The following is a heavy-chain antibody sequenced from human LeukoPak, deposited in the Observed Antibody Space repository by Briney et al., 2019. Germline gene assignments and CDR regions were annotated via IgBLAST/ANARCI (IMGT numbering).Heavy chain of an antibody. CDR1: GGSISTSTYY. J-gene: IGHJ3*02. CDR3: AKGLDTAMVTGAFDI. Sequence: SETLSLTCTVSGGSISTSTYYWGWIRQPPGKGLEWIGTIYYSGSTDYNPSLKSRVTLPLDTSKDQFSLKLSSVTAADTAVYYCAKGLDTAMVTGAFDIWGQGTMVTVSS. D-gene: IGHD5-18*01. V-gene: IGHV4-39*07. CDR2: IYYSGST.